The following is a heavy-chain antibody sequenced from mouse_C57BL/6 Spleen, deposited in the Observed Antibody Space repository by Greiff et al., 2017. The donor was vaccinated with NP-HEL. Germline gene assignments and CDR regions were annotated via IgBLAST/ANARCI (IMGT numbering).Heavy chain of an antibody. CDR1: GFTFSSYA. V-gene: IGHV5-4*01. CDR3: ARDRDPTGFFAY. D-gene: IGHD4-1*02. J-gene: IGHJ3*01. Sequence: EVKLVESGGGLVKPGGSLKLSCAASGFTFSSYAMSWVRQTPEKRLEWVATISDGGSYTYYPDNVKGRFTISRDNAKNNLYLQMSHLKSEDTAMYYCARDRDPTGFFAYWGQGTLVTVSA. CDR2: ISDGGSYT.